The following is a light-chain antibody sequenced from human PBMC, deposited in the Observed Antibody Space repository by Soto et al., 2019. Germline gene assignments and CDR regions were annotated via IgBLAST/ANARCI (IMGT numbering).Light chain of an antibody. J-gene: IGLJ1*01. CDR2: DVS. CDR3: SSYTSSSTNIYV. Sequence: QSVLTQPASVSGSPGQSITISCTGTSSDVGGYNYVSWYQQHPGKAPKLMIYDVSNRPSGVSNRFSGSKSGNTASLTISGLQAEDEADYYCSSYTSSSTNIYVFGTGTKVTVL. V-gene: IGLV2-14*01. CDR1: SSDVGGYNY.